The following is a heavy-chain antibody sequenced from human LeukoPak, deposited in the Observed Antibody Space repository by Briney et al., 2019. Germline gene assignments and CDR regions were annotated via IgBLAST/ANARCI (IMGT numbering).Heavy chain of an antibody. CDR3: ARARRVPYCGGDCYSSYLDY. J-gene: IGHJ4*02. CDR2: IGTAGDT. V-gene: IGHV3-13*01. CDR1: GFTFSSYD. Sequence: GGSLRLSCAASGFTFSSYDMHWVRQATGKGLEWVSAIGTAGDTYYPGSVKGRFTISRENAKNSLYLQMNSLRAGDTAVYYCARARRVPYCGGDCYSSYLDYWGQGTLVTVSS. D-gene: IGHD2-21*02.